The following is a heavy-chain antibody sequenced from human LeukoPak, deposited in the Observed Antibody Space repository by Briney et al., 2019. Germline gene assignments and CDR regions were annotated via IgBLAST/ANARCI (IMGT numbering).Heavy chain of an antibody. J-gene: IGHJ4*02. V-gene: IGHV1-2*02. CDR3: ARALYYGSGSYYNADLDY. D-gene: IGHD3-10*01. CDR1: GYIFTGHY. Sequence: ASVKVSCKASGYIFTGHYLHWVRQAPGQGLEWMGWINPSSGDTKSVQKFQGRVTMTRDTSISTAYMELNRLRSDDTAVYYCARALYYGSGSYYNADLDYWGQGTLVTVSS. CDR2: INPSSGDT.